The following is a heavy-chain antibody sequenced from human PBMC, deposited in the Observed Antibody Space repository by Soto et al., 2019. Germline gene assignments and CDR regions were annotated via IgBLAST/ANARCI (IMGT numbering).Heavy chain of an antibody. V-gene: IGHV1-3*01. CDR1: GYTFTSYA. J-gene: IGHJ6*02. CDR3: ARTVGYYYGMDV. D-gene: IGHD4-17*01. Sequence: ASVKVSCKASGYTFTSYAMHWVRQAPGQRLEWMGWINAGNGNTKYSQKFQGRVTITRDTSASTAYMELSSLRSEDTAVYYCARTVGYYYGMDVWGQGTAVTVSS. CDR2: INAGNGNT.